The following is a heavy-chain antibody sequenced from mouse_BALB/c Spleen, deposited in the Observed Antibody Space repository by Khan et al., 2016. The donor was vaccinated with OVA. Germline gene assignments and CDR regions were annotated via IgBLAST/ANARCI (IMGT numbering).Heavy chain of an antibody. J-gene: IGHJ2*01. CDR3: ATSYFYGYYFDY. CDR2: ISGDSNTI. Sequence: EVMLVESGGGLVQPEGSRKLSCAASGFTFNSYGMHWVRQAPEKGLEWVAYISGDSNTIYYADTVKGRFTISRDNPKNTLFLQMTSLMSEDTAMYYCATSYFYGYYFDYWGPGTTLTVS. V-gene: IGHV5-17*02. D-gene: IGHD1-1*01. CDR1: GFTFNSYG.